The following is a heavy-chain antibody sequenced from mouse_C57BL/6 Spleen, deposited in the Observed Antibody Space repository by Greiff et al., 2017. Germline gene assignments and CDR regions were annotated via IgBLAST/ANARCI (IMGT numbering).Heavy chain of an antibody. CDR2: IDPNSGST. V-gene: IGHV1-64*01. CDR1: GYTFTSYW. J-gene: IGHJ3*01. Sequence: QVQLQQSGAELVKPGASVKLSCKASGYTFTSYWMHWVKQRPGQGLEWIGMIDPNSGSTNYNQKFKDKATLTADKSSSTAYMQLSSLTYEDSAVXYCAIETHFDKPFAYWGQGTLVTVSA. CDR3: AIETHFDKPFAY.